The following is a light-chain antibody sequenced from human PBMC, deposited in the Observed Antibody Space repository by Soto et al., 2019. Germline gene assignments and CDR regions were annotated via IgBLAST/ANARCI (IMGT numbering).Light chain of an antibody. J-gene: IGLJ3*02. CDR1: NSDVGAYSF. CDR3: SSFTSDTTWV. CDR2: DVT. Sequence: QLVLTQPASVSGSPGQSITISCTGTNSDVGAYSFVSWYQQHPGKAPKLLIYDVTNRPSGVSSRFSGSKSGNTASLTISGLLGEDEADYYCSSFTSDTTWVFGGGTKLTVL. V-gene: IGLV2-14*03.